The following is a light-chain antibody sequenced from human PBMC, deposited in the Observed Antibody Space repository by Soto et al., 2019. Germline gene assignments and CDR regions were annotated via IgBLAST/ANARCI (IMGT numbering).Light chain of an antibody. CDR1: QTVRNNY. CDR3: QQYTGSPWT. V-gene: IGKV3-20*01. J-gene: IGKJ1*01. CDR2: GAS. Sequence: EIVLTQSPGTLSLSPGERVTLSCRASQTVRNNYLAWYQQRPGQAPRLLIYGASTRATGIPDRFSGGGSGTDFTLTISRLEPEDFAVYYCQQYTGSPWTFGQGTKVDNK.